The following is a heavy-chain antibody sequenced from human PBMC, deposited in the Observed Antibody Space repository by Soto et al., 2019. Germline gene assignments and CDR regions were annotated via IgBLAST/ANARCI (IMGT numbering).Heavy chain of an antibody. CDR2: IYYSGST. J-gene: IGHJ5*02. CDR1: GFSISSYY. D-gene: IGHD6-19*01. V-gene: IGHV4-59*07. CDR3: ARVIAVAGQGWFDP. Sequence: PDTLSLTCTVSGFSISSYYWSWIRQPPGKGLEWIGYIYYSGSTNYNPSLKSRVTISVDTSKNQFSLKLSSVTAADTAVYYCARVIAVAGQGWFDPWGQGTLVTVS.